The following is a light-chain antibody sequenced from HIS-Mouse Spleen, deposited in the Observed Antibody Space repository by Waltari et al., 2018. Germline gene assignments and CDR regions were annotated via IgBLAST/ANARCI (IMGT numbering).Light chain of an antibody. CDR1: QSLLHSDGKTY. V-gene: IGKV2D-29*02. CDR2: EVS. CDR3: MQSIQLPRT. Sequence: DIVMTQTPLSLSVTPGQPASISCKSSQSLLHSDGKTYLYWYLQKPGQSPQLLIYEVSNRCSGVPDRFRGRGSGTDFTLKISRVEAEDVGVYYCMQSIQLPRTFGQGTKVEIK. J-gene: IGKJ1*01.